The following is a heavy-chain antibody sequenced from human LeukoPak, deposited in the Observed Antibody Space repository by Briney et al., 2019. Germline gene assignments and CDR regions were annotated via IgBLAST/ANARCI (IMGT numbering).Heavy chain of an antibody. V-gene: IGHV3-23*01. J-gene: IGHJ4*02. CDR1: GFTSSNSH. CDR3: AKDLGACGRYCISY. D-gene: IGHD2-21*01. Sequence: GGSLRLSCAASGFTSSNSHMSWVRQAPGKGLEWVSSITASDGAYYADPVKGRFTISRDSARNTQYLQMNSLRADDTAIYYCAKDLGACGRYCISYWGQGTLVTVPS. CDR2: ITASDGA.